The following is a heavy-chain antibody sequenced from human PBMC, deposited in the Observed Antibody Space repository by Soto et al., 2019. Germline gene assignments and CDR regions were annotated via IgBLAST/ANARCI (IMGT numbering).Heavy chain of an antibody. D-gene: IGHD3-3*01. CDR1: GDSISSGDYY. J-gene: IGHJ6*02. Sequence: SETLSLTCTVSGDSISSGDYYWSWIRQPPGKGLEWIGSIYYSGSTYYNPSLKSRVTISVDTSKNQFSLKLSSVTAADTAVYYCAREGRGGDFWSGYYPTYYYYYGMDVWGQGTTVTVSS. CDR2: IYYSGST. CDR3: AREGRGGDFWSGYYPTYYYYYGMDV. V-gene: IGHV4-39*02.